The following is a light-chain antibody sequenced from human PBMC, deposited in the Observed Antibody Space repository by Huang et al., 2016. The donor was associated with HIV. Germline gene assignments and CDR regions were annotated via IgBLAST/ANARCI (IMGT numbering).Light chain of an antibody. V-gene: IGKV4-1*01. CDR3: QQYYNVPFT. CDR1: QSIFYSSNNRNY. Sequence: DIVMTQSPASLAVSLGERATINCKSSQSIFYSSNNRNYLAWYQQKPGQSPKLLIYWASTRESGVPYLFTGSGSGTDFSLSISSLQAEDVARYYCQQYYNVPFTFGQGTKVDIK. CDR2: WAS. J-gene: IGKJ2*01.